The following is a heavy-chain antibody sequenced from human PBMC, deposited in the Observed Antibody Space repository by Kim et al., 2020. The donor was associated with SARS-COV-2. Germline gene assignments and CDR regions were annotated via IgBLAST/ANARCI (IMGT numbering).Heavy chain of an antibody. CDR1: GGSISSSNW. CDR2: IYHSGST. D-gene: IGHD3-10*01. V-gene: IGHV4-4*02. J-gene: IGHJ4*02. Sequence: SETLSLTCAVSGGSISSSNWWSWVRQPPGKGLEWIGEIYHSGSTNYNPSLKSRVTISVDKSKNQFSLKLSSVTAADTAVYYCARSEPYYYVSGTLDYWGQGTLVTVSS. CDR3: ARSEPYYYVSGTLDY.